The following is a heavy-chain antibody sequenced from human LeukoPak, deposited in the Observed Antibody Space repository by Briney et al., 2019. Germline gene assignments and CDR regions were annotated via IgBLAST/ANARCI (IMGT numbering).Heavy chain of an antibody. CDR1: GGTFSSYA. CDR2: IIPIIGTA. J-gene: IGHJ4*02. CDR3: ARVVAARPRGFDY. Sequence: SVKVSCKASGGTFSSYAISWVRQAPGQGLEWMGGIIPIIGTANYAQKFQGRVTITTDESTSTAYMELSSLRSEDTAVYYCARVVAARPRGFDYWGQGTLVTVSS. D-gene: IGHD6-6*01. V-gene: IGHV1-69*05.